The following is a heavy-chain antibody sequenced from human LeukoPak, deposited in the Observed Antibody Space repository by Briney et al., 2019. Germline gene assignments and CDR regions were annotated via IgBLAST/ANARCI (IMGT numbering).Heavy chain of an antibody. Sequence: GGSLRLSCAASGFTFSSYAMSWVRQAPGKGLEWVAVTSYDGNNKYYADSVRGRFTISRDNSKNTLYLQMNSLRAEVTAVYYCARDRPLSAGGVIYFSYYGMDVWGQGTTVTVFS. CDR1: GFTFSSYA. J-gene: IGHJ6*02. CDR2: TSYDGNNK. V-gene: IGHV3-30-3*01. CDR3: ARDRPLSAGGVIYFSYYGMDV. D-gene: IGHD3-10*01.